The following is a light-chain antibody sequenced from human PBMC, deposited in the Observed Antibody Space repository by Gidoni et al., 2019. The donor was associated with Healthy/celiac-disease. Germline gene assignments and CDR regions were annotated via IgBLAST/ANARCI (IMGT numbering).Light chain of an antibody. Sequence: IVLTQSPGTLSLSPGERATLSCRASQSVSSSYLAWYQQKPGQAPRLLIYGASSRATGIPDRFSGSGSGTDFTLTISRLEPEDLAVYYCQQYGSSRALTFGGGTKVEIK. V-gene: IGKV3-20*01. CDR3: QQYGSSRALT. J-gene: IGKJ4*01. CDR1: QSVSSSY. CDR2: GAS.